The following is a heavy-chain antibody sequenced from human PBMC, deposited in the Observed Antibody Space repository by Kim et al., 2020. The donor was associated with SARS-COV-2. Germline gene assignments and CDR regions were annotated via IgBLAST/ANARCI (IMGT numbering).Heavy chain of an antibody. V-gene: IGHV1-3*01. J-gene: IGHJ6*02. Sequence: ASVKVSCKASGYTFTSYAMHWVRQAPGQRLEWMGWINAGNGNTKYSQKFQGRVTITRDTSASTAYMELSSLRSEDTAVYYCARVFLPYSGSYYESYGMDVWGQGTTVTVSS. CDR1: GYTFTSYA. CDR3: ARVFLPYSGSYYESYGMDV. CDR2: INAGNGNT. D-gene: IGHD1-26*01.